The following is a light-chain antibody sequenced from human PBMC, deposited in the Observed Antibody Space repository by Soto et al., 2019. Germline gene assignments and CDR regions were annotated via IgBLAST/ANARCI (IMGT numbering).Light chain of an antibody. CDR2: YDS. CDR3: QVWDSSSDSKV. V-gene: IGLV3-21*04. Sequence: SYELTQPPSVSVAPGETARITCGGTNIGSKSVHWYQQKPGQAPVLVIYYDSDRPSGIPERFSGSNSGNTATLTISRVEAGDEADYYCQVWDSSSDSKVFGGGTKVTVL. J-gene: IGLJ2*01. CDR1: NIGSKS.